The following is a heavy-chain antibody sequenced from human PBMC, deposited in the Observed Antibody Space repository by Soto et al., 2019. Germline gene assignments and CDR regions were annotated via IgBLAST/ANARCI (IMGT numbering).Heavy chain of an antibody. Sequence: GASVKVSCKACGYTFTTYAMHCVRQAPGQRLEWMGWINAGNGDTKYSQNFRGRVTFTRDTSASTAYMELSSLRSEDTAVYYCARDFSLFSMVVVAPGYWGQGTLVTVSS. CDR2: INAGNGDT. D-gene: IGHD3-22*01. CDR1: GYTFTTYA. CDR3: ARDFSLFSMVVVAPGY. V-gene: IGHV1-3*01. J-gene: IGHJ4*02.